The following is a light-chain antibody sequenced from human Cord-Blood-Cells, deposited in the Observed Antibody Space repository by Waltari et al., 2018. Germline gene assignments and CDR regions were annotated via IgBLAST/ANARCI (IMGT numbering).Light chain of an antibody. CDR3: SSYTSSSTVV. CDR2: DVS. J-gene: IGLJ2*01. Sequence: QSALTQPASVSGSPGQSITISCTGTSSDVGGYNYVSWYQQHPGKAPKLMIYDVSNRRSGVSNRFSGSKSGNTASLTISGLQAEDEADDYCSSYTSSSTVVFGGGTKLTVL. CDR1: SSDVGGYNY. V-gene: IGLV2-14*01.